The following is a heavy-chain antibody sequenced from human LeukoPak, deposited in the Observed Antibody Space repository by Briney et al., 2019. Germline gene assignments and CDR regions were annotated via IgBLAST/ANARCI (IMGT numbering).Heavy chain of an antibody. CDR1: GYTFTSYG. Sequence: ASVKVSCKACGYTFTSYGISWVRQAPGQGLEWMGWISAYNGNTNYAQKLQGRVTMTTDTSTSTAYMELRSLRSDDTAVYYCARERDSSGYYSVGYWGKGTLVTVSS. D-gene: IGHD3-22*01. V-gene: IGHV1-18*01. CDR3: ARERDSSGYYSVGY. CDR2: ISAYNGNT. J-gene: IGHJ4*02.